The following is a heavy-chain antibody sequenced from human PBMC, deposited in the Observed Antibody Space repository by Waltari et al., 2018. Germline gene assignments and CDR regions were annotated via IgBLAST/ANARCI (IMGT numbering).Heavy chain of an antibody. CDR2: IYFGWTT. J-gene: IGHJ5*02. D-gene: IGHD3-3*01. CDR1: AGPISSSSYY. CDR3: ARHYADNFWSGQGHFDP. V-gene: IGHV4-39*01. Sequence: QLQLHESGPGLVKPSETLSLTCTVPAGPISSSSYYWGWIRQPPGKGLEWIGSIYFGWTTYYNPSLKSRVTISVDTSKNQFSLKLTSVTAADTSVYYCARHYADNFWSGQGHFDPWGQGTLVTVSS.